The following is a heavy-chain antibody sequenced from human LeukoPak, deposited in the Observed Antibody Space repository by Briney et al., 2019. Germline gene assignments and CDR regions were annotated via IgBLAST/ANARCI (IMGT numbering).Heavy chain of an antibody. Sequence: GGSLRLSCAASGFTFSSYAMSWVRQAPGKGLEWVSGIGGGGGSTYYTESVKGRFTISRDNSKNTLYLQMNSLRAEDTAVYYCANYRGSGYYYANYFDYWGQGTLVTVSS. CDR1: GFTFSSYA. CDR3: ANYRGSGYYYANYFDY. V-gene: IGHV3-23*01. D-gene: IGHD3-10*01. CDR2: IGGGGGST. J-gene: IGHJ4*02.